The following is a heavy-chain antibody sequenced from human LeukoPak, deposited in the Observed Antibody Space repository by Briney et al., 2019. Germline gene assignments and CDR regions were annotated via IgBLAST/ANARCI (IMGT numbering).Heavy chain of an antibody. V-gene: IGHV3-73*01. CDR1: GFTFSGSA. D-gene: IGHD3-22*01. CDR2: IRSKANSYAT. J-gene: IGHJ6*02. CDR3: TSSYYYDSSGSLGMDV. Sequence: GGSLRLSCAASGFTFSGSAMHWVRQASGKGLEWVGRIRSKANSYATAYAASVKGRFTISRDDSKNTAYLQMNSLKTEDTAVYYCTSSYYYDSSGSLGMDVWGQGTTVTVSS.